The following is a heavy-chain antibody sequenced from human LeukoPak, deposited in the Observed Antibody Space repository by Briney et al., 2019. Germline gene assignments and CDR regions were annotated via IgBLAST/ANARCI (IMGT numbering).Heavy chain of an antibody. CDR3: ARGLNYYDSSGYYESPYAFDI. V-gene: IGHV1-8*03. Sequence: GASVKVSCKASGYTFTSYDINWVRQATGQGLEWMGWMNPNSGNTGYAQKFQGRVTINRNTSISTAYMELSSLRSEDTAVYYCARGLNYYDSSGYYESPYAFDIWGQGTMVTVSS. CDR1: GYTFTSYD. CDR2: MNPNSGNT. D-gene: IGHD3-22*01. J-gene: IGHJ3*02.